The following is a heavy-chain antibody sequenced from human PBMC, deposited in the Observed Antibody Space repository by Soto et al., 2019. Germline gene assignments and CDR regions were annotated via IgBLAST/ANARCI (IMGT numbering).Heavy chain of an antibody. CDR3: AREGSLAQGGWWHRAFDI. D-gene: IGHD2-15*01. CDR1: GYTFTSYG. V-gene: IGHV1-46*01. CDR2: INPSGGST. J-gene: IGHJ3*02. Sequence: ASVKVSCKASGYTFTSYGISWVRQAPGQGLEWMGIINPSGGSTSYAQKFQGRVTMTRDTSTSTVYMELSSLRSEDTAVYYCAREGSLAQGGWWHRAFDIWGQGTMVTVSS.